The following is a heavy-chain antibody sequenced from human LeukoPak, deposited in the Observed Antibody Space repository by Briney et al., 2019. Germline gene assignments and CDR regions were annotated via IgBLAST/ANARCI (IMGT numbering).Heavy chain of an antibody. CDR2: ISAYNGNT. Sequence: ASVKVSCKASGYTFTSYGISWVRQAPGQGLEWMGWISAYNGNTNYAQKLQGRVTMTTDTSTSTAYMEPRSLRSDDTAVYYCASYDCSGGSCYRGYGMDVWGQGTTVTVSS. J-gene: IGHJ6*02. CDR3: ASYDCSGGSCYRGYGMDV. D-gene: IGHD2-15*01. CDR1: GYTFTSYG. V-gene: IGHV1-18*01.